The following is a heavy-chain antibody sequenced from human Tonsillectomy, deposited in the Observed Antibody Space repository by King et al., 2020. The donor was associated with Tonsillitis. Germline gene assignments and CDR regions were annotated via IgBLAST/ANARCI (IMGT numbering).Heavy chain of an antibody. D-gene: IGHD2-2*01. V-gene: IGHV3-30*04. Sequence: VQLVESGGGVVQPGRSLRISCAASGFTFSGYAMHWVRQAPGKGLEWVAVISYDGSNKYYADSVKGRFTISRDNSKNTLYVQMNSLRAEDTAVYYCARNEDFVVVPADERVHRYYYGMDVWGQGTTVTVSS. J-gene: IGHJ6*02. CDR3: ARNEDFVVVPADERVHRYYYGMDV. CDR2: ISYDGSNK. CDR1: GFTFSGYA.